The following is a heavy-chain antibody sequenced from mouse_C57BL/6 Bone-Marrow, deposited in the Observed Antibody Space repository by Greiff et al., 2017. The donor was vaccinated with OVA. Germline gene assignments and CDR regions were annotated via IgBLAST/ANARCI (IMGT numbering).Heavy chain of an antibody. D-gene: IGHD2-1*01. CDR1: GFTFSSYA. CDR2: ICDGGSYT. J-gene: IGHJ2*01. V-gene: IGHV5-4*01. CDR3: ARDGDYGNY. Sequence: DVMLVESGGGLVKPGGSLKLSCAASGFTFSSYAMSWVRQTPEKRLEWVATICDGGSYTYYPANVQGRFPISRDKAKNNLYRQMGDLKSEDTGMYYGARDGDYGNYWGQGTTLTVSS.